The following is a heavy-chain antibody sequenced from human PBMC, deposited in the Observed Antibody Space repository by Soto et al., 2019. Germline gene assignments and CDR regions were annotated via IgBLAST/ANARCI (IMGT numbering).Heavy chain of an antibody. CDR2: IYSGETT. V-gene: IGHV3-53*01. Sequence: GGSLRLSCAASGFNVNSDYMNWVRQTPGKGLEWVASIYSGETTYYADSVRGRFTISSDKSKNTLYFQLSSLRIEDTAVYYCTRDGRGLGRLSLFEYWGQGVLVTVSA. CDR1: GFNVNSDY. CDR3: TRDGRGLGRLSLFEY. D-gene: IGHD2-21*02. J-gene: IGHJ4*02.